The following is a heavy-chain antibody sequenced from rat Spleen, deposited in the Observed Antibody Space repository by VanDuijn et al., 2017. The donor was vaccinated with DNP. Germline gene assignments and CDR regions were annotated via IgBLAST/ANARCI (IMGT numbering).Heavy chain of an antibody. CDR1: GFTFNNYW. V-gene: IGHV5-31*01. CDR2: ITNTGGSI. CDR3: TRDNSGYWYFDF. Sequence: EVQLVESGGGLVQPGRSLKLSCVASGFTFNNYWMSWIRQAPGKGLEWVASITNTGGSISYPDSVKGRFTISRDNAQNTLYLQMNSLRSEDTATYYCTRDNSGYWYFDFWGPGTMVTVSS. D-gene: IGHD4-3*01. J-gene: IGHJ1*01.